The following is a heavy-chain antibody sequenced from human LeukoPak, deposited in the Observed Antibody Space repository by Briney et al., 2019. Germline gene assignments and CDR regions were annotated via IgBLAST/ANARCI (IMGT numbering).Heavy chain of an antibody. Sequence: GASVKVSCKASGYTFTDYYVHWVRQAPGQGLEWMGWINPNSGGTNYAQKFLGRVTMTRDTSISTAYMELSRLKSDDTAVYYCAREYYDILTGYDPYYYMDVWGKGTRVTASS. J-gene: IGHJ6*03. D-gene: IGHD3-9*01. CDR3: AREYYDILTGYDPYYYMDV. CDR1: GYTFTDYY. CDR2: INPNSGGT. V-gene: IGHV1-2*02.